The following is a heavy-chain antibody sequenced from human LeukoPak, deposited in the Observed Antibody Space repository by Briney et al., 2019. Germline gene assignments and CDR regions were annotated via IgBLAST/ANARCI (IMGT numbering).Heavy chain of an antibody. V-gene: IGHV1-24*01. D-gene: IGHD3-22*01. CDR3: AIRRYYDSSGYYYGRYYFDY. CDR2: FDPEDGET. J-gene: IGHJ4*02. CDR1: GYTLTELS. Sequence: ASVKVSCKVSGYTLTELSMHWVRQAPGKGLEWMGGFDPEDGETICAQKFQGRVTMTEDTSTDTAYMELSSLRSEDTAVYYCAIRRYYDSSGYYYGRYYFDYWGQGTLVTVSS.